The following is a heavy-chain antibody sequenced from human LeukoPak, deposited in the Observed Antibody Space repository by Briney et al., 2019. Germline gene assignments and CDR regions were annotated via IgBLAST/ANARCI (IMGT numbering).Heavy chain of an antibody. J-gene: IGHJ4*02. CDR2: IKQDGSEK. Sequence: GGSLRLSCAASGFTFSSYWMSWVRQAPGKGLEWVANIKQDGSEKYYVDSVKGRFTISRDNAKNSLYLQMNSLRAEDTAVYYCARDTPTSQLPNTYYFDYWGQGTLVTVSS. CDR3: ARDTPTSQLPNTYYFDY. D-gene: IGHD2-2*01. V-gene: IGHV3-7*01. CDR1: GFTFSSYW.